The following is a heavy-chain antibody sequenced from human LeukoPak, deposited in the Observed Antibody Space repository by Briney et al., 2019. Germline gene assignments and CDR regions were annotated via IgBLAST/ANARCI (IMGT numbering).Heavy chain of an antibody. J-gene: IGHJ6*02. CDR2: IYPGDSDT. D-gene: IGHD6-19*01. Sequence: GESLKISCKASGYTFGTFWIDWARQMPGKGLEWMGTIYPGDSDTRYSPSFQGRVTISADKSISTAYLHWSSLKASDTAMYYCARRLGKAVAGTYYYGLDVWGQGTTVIVSS. CDR3: ARRLGKAVAGTYYYGLDV. CDR1: GYTFGTFW. V-gene: IGHV5-51*01.